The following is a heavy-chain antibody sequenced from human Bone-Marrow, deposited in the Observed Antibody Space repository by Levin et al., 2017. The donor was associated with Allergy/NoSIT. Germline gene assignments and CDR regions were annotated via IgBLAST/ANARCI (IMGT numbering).Heavy chain of an antibody. D-gene: IGHD6-6*01. CDR3: ARGWVGRLVDAFDV. J-gene: IGHJ3*01. V-gene: IGHV1-2*06. CDR2: INANNGGT. Sequence: PEASVKVSCKASGYTFTGYYVQWVRQAPGQGLEWMGRINANNGGTKYAQKFQGRVTMTRDTSTNTAYMELSRLASDDTAVYYCARGWVGRLVDAFDVWGRGTMLTVSS. CDR1: GYTFTGYY.